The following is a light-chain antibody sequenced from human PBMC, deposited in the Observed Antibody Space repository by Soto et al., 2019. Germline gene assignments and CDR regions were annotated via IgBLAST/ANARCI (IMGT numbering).Light chain of an antibody. Sequence: QSALTQPASVSGSPGQSITISCTGTSSDVGGYDYVSWYQHYPGKAPKLMIFDVNDRPSGVSNRFSGSKSGNTASLTISGLQAEDEADYYCGSYTSSGTVVLVGGTKLTVL. V-gene: IGLV2-14*03. CDR2: DVN. J-gene: IGLJ2*01. CDR3: GSYTSSGTVV. CDR1: SSDVGGYDY.